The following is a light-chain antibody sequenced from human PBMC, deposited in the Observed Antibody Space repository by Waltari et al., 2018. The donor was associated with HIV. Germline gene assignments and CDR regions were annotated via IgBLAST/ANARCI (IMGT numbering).Light chain of an antibody. CDR3: QNYDSAPVA. CDR2: GAS. V-gene: IGKV1-27*01. J-gene: IGKJ5*01. CDR1: RYITND. Sequence: DIQMSQAPSSLSASVGATVTITCRASRYITNDLAWYQQKSGVVPKLLTYGASTLRSGVSSRFRGSGSGTEFTLTINGLQPEDVASYYCQNYDSAPVAFGQGTRLEI.